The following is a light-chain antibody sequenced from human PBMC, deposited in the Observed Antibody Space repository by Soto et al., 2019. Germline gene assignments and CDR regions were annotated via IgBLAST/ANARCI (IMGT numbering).Light chain of an antibody. V-gene: IGLV2-23*02. CDR2: EVT. CDR3: CSFAGSSTLI. Sequence: QSALAQPASLSGSPGQSITISCTGTISDVGTFNLVSWYQHHSGKAPKLIIFEVTKRPSGVSTRFSASKSGNTASLTISGLQAEDEADYFCCSFAGSSTLIFGGGTQLTVL. CDR1: ISDVGTFNL. J-gene: IGLJ2*01.